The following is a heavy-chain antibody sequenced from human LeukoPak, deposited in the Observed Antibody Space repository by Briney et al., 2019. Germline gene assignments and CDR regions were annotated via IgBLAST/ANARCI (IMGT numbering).Heavy chain of an antibody. J-gene: IGHJ4*02. D-gene: IGHD3-16*01. Sequence: GGSLRLSCAASGFTFSSYGMHWVRQAPGKGLEWVAFIRYDGSNKYYADSVKGRFTISRDNSKNTLYLQMNSLRAEDTAVYYCAKDAGRLAFSYYFDYWGQGTLVTVSS. V-gene: IGHV3-30*02. CDR2: IRYDGSNK. CDR3: AKDAGRLAFSYYFDY. CDR1: GFTFSSYG.